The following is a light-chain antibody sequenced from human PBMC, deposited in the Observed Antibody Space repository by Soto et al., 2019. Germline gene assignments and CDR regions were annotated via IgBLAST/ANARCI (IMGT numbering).Light chain of an antibody. CDR2: EVI. V-gene: IGLV2-14*03. CDR3: NSYTTSNNFV. Sequence: QSALPHPASAAWSPGQPITVSCSGTSSDIGAHNFVSWYQQHPGKAPKLIIYEVINRPSGVSDRFSGSKSGNTASLTISGLQSEEEADYYCNSYTTSNNFVFGSGTKVTVL. CDR1: SSDIGAHNF. J-gene: IGLJ6*01.